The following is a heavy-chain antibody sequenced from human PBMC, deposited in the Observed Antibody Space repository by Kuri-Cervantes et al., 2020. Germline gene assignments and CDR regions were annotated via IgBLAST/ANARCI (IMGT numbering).Heavy chain of an antibody. J-gene: IGHJ4*02. D-gene: IGHD4-23*01. CDR3: ARDFSTVVTHFDY. Sequence: GGSLRLSCVASGFTFSSYNMNWVRQAPGKGLEWVANIKQDGSEKYYVASVKGRFTISRDNVKNSLFLQMDSLRVEDTAVYYCARDFSTVVTHFDYWGRGTLVTVSS. V-gene: IGHV3-7*01. CDR2: IKQDGSEK. CDR1: GFTFSSYN.